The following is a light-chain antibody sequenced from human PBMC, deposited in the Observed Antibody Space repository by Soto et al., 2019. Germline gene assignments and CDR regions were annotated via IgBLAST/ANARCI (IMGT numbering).Light chain of an antibody. CDR3: QQYGSSPYT. CDR1: QSVTSNS. V-gene: IGKV3-20*01. Sequence: EIVLTQSPGTLSLSPGERATLSCRASQSVTSNSLAWYQQKPGQAPRLLIYGASSRATGIPDRFSVNGSGTDFTLTISRLEPEDFAVYYCQQYGSSPYTFGQGTKLEIK. J-gene: IGKJ2*01. CDR2: GAS.